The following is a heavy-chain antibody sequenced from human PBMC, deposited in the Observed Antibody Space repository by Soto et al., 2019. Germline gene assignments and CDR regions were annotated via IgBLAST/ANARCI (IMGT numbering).Heavy chain of an antibody. J-gene: IGHJ4*02. CDR3: ATDHALAGTSVSDY. CDR1: GGSISNGDYY. Sequence: PSETLSLTCTVSGGSISNGDYYWCWIRQPPGKGLEWIGYIYHSGSTFYNPSLKGRVTMSVDTSKNQFSLKLSSVTAADTAVYYCATDHALAGTSVSDYWGQGTLVTAPQ. CDR2: IYHSGST. V-gene: IGHV4-30-4*01. D-gene: IGHD1-7*01.